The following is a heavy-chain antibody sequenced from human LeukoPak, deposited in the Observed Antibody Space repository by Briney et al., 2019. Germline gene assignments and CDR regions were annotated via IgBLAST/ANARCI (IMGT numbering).Heavy chain of an antibody. J-gene: IGHJ4*02. CDR3: ASIPRGSWYYFDY. CDR2: IYYSGST. CDR1: GGSISSSSYY. D-gene: IGHD6-13*01. V-gene: IGHV4-39*01. Sequence: SETLSLTCTVSGGSISSSSYYWGWIRQPPGKGLEWIGSIYYSGSTYYSPSLKSRVTISVDTSKNQFSLKLSSVTAADTAVYYCASIPRGSWYYFDYWGQGTLVTVSS.